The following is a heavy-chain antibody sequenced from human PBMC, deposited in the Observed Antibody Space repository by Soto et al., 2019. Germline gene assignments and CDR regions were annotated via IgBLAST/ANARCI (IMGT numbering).Heavy chain of an antibody. CDR1: GGSISSYY. D-gene: IGHD5-18*01. J-gene: IGHJ3*02. V-gene: IGHV4-59*01. CDR2: IYYSGST. CDR3: ARLGDSYGVGAFDI. Sequence: SETLSLTCTVSGGSISSYYWSWIRQPPGKGLEWIGYIYYSGSTNYNPSLKSRVTISVDTSKNQFSLKLSSVTAADTAVYYCARLGDSYGVGAFDIWGQGTMVTVSS.